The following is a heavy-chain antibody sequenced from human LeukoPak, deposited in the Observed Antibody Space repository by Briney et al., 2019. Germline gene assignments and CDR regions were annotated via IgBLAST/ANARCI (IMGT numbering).Heavy chain of an antibody. D-gene: IGHD1-26*01. CDR2: ISPTSSYI. CDR1: GFTFSSYS. Sequence: GGSLRLSCEASGFTFSSYSMNWVRQAPGKGLEWVSSISPTSSYIYYADSVKGWFTISRDNAKNSLFLQMNSLRAEDTALYYCARVVGATSRNWFDPWGQGTLVTVSS. J-gene: IGHJ5*02. V-gene: IGHV3-21*04. CDR3: ARVVGATSRNWFDP.